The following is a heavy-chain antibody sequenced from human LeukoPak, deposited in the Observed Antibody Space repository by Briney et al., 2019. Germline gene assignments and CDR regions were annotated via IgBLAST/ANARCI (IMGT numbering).Heavy chain of an antibody. CDR1: GFTFSNYD. Sequence: PGGSLRLSCAASGFTFSNYDMHWVRQATGKGLEWVSAIGTAGDTYYPGSVKGRFTISRENAKNSLYLQMNSLRAGDTAVYYCARGSRGYDFDYWGQGTLVTVSS. CDR2: IGTAGDT. V-gene: IGHV3-13*01. J-gene: IGHJ4*02. D-gene: IGHD5-12*01. CDR3: ARGSRGYDFDY.